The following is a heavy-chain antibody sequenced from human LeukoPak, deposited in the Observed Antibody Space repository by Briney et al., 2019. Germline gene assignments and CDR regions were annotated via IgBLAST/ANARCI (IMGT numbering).Heavy chain of an antibody. J-gene: IGHJ6*03. Sequence: PGGSLRLSCAASGFTFSGSAMHWVRQASGKGLEWVGRIRSKANSYATAYAASVKGRFTISRDDSKNTAYLQMNSLKTEDTAVYYCTRHRGGGGYDSVVYYYYMDVWGKGTTVTISS. D-gene: IGHD5-12*01. CDR1: GFTFSGSA. V-gene: IGHV3-73*01. CDR3: TRHRGGGGYDSVVYYYYMDV. CDR2: IRSKANSYAT.